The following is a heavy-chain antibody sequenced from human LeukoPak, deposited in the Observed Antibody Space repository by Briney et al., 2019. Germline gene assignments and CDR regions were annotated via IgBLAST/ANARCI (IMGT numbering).Heavy chain of an antibody. CDR3: AKSGLCNTQRSFEY. CDR1: GYTFTDYA. Sequence: GASVKVSCKASGYTFTDYAITWVRHAPGQGLEWMGWISAYNGHTNNAQKLQGRITVTTDTSTSTSYMELGSLRSDDTAVYYCAKSGLCNTQRSFEYWGQGTLVIVSS. V-gene: IGHV1-18*01. J-gene: IGHJ4*02. D-gene: IGHD2-15*01. CDR2: ISAYNGHT.